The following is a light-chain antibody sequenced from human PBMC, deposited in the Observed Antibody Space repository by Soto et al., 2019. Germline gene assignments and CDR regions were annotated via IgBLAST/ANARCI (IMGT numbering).Light chain of an antibody. V-gene: IGKV3-20*01. CDR1: QSINSNS. Sequence: EIVLTQSPGTLSLSPGEGATVSCRVSQSINSNSLVWYQRKFDQAPRLLIYNTSTRATGIPDRFSGSGSGTDFTLSTSVLEPEDFAVYYCQHYGGSFIFGPGTKVDFK. J-gene: IGKJ3*01. CDR3: QHYGGSFI. CDR2: NTS.